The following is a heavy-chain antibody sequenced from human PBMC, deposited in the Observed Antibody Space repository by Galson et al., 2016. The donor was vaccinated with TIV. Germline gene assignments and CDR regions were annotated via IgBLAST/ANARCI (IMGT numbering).Heavy chain of an antibody. CDR2: ISHRGSP. J-gene: IGHJ6*02. CDR3: AGDGIDGMDV. Sequence: LSLTCVVNGASLRGYYWSWVRQSPGKGLEWIGDISHRGSPNYSPSLKSRGTISEDPSNNKVSLILSSVTAADTAVYFCAGDGIDGMDVWGPGTTVIVSS. CDR1: GASLRGYY. V-gene: IGHV4-34*01. D-gene: IGHD3-3*02.